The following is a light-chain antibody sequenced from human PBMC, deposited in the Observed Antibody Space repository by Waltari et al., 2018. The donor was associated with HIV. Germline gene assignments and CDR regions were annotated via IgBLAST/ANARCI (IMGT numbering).Light chain of an antibody. J-gene: IGKJ1*01. CDR1: QSVSSNF. Sequence: ETVLTQSPGTVSLSPGERVTLSCRASQSVSSNFLAWYQQKAGQAPRLLISGTSSRAAGIPDRFSGSGSGTDFTLSFSRLEPEDVAVYYCQQYGSFPQTFGQGSKVEIK. CDR3: QQYGSFPQT. CDR2: GTS. V-gene: IGKV3-20*01.